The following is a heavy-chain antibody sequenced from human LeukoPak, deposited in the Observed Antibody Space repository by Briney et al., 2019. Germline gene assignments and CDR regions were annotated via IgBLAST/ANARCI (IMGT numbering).Heavy chain of an antibody. D-gene: IGHD4-17*01. CDR3: ARDDYGDYGYFDY. CDR2: IYYSGST. CDR1: GGSISSSSYY. V-gene: IGHV4-39*07. J-gene: IGHJ4*02. Sequence: SETLSLTCTVSGGSISSSSYYWGWIRQPPGKGLEWIGSIYYSGSTYYNPSLKSRVTISVDTSKNQFSLKLSSVTAADTAVYYCARDDYGDYGYFDYWGQGTLVTVSS.